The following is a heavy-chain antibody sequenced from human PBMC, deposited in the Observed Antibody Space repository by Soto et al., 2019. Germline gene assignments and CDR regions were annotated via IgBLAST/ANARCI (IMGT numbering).Heavy chain of an antibody. CDR2: MYYSGGT. Sequence: SETLSLTCTVSGGSISSSSYFWGWIRQPPGKGLEWIGSMYYSGGTYYNPSLKSRVTISVDTSNNQFSLKLSSVTAADTAVYYCVKPRSSLEWPPFDPWGHGTLVTV. CDR3: VKPRSSLEWPPFDP. D-gene: IGHD3-3*01. V-gene: IGHV4-39*01. CDR1: GGSISSSSYF. J-gene: IGHJ5*02.